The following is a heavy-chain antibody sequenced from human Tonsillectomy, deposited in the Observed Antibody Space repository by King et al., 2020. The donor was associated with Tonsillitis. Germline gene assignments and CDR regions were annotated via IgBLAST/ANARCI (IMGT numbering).Heavy chain of an antibody. CDR2: IYYSGST. CDR1: GGSISSGNYY. V-gene: IGHV4-30-4*01. CDR3: ARDLTGYSTFDY. D-gene: IGHD3-9*01. J-gene: IGHJ4*02. Sequence: QLQESGPGLVKPSQTLSLTCTVSGGSISSGNYYWSWIRQPPGKGLEWIGYIYYSGSTYYNPSLKSRVTMSVDTSKNQFSLKLTSVTAADTAVYYCARDLTGYSTFDYWGQGTLVTVSS.